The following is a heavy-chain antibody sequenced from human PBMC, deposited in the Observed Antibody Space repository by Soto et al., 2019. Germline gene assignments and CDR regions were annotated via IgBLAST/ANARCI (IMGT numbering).Heavy chain of an antibody. CDR2: IIPILGIA. D-gene: IGHD2-8*01. V-gene: IGHV1-69*02. Sequence: EASVKVSCKASGGTFSSYTISWVRQAPGQGLEWMGRIIPILGIANYAQKFQGRVTITADKSTSTAYMELSSLRSEDTAVYYCARANGVRSYYMDVWGKGTTVTVSS. J-gene: IGHJ6*03. CDR3: ARANGVRSYYMDV. CDR1: GGTFSSYT.